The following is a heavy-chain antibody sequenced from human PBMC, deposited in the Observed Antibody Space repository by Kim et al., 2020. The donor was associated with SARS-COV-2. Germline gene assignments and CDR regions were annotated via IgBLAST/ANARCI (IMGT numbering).Heavy chain of an antibody. CDR1: GFTFSSYA. Sequence: GGSLRLSCSASGFTFSSYALHWVRQAPGKGLESVSTINGNGGTTNYAESVRDRFTISRDNSKNTLYLQMSSLRPEDTAVYYCVKRASSSGWYGMDVWGQGTTVTVSS. CDR3: VKRASSSGWYGMDV. CDR2: INGNGGTT. D-gene: IGHD6-25*01. J-gene: IGHJ6*02. V-gene: IGHV3-64D*09.